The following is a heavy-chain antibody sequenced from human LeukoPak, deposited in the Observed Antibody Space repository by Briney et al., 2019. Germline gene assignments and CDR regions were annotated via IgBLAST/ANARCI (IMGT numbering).Heavy chain of an antibody. D-gene: IGHD2-15*01. CDR2: IYYSGST. CDR1: GGSLSTGGHY. Sequence: SETLSLTCTVSGGSLSTGGHYWSWISQQPGKALEWIGYIYYSGSTYYNPSLKSRVIISVDTSKNQFSLKLRSVSAADTAVYYCARATWDSWGQGALVTVSS. V-gene: IGHV4-31*03. CDR3: ARATWDS. J-gene: IGHJ4*02.